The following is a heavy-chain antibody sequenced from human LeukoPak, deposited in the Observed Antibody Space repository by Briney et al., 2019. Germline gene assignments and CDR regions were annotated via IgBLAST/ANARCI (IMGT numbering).Heavy chain of an antibody. CDR1: GGSISSYY. J-gene: IGHJ4*02. D-gene: IGHD3-10*01. Sequence: SETLSLTCTVSGGSISSYYWSWIRQPPGKGLEWIGYIYYSGSTNYNPSLKSRVTISVDTSKNQFSLKLSSVTAADTAVYYCARAGRYGSGSYYGYWGQGTLVTVSS. CDR2: IYYSGST. V-gene: IGHV4-59*01. CDR3: ARAGRYGSGSYYGY.